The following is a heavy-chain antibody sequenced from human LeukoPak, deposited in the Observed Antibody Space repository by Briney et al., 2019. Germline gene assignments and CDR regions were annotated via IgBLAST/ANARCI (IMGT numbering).Heavy chain of an antibody. Sequence: PGGSLRLSCAASGFTFSSYSMNWVRQAPGKGLEWVSSISSSSSYIYYADSVKGRFTISRDNAKNSLYLQMNSLRAEDTAVYYCARVRAGHYYYYYYMDVWGKGTTVTVSS. CDR1: GFTFSSYS. D-gene: IGHD6-13*01. V-gene: IGHV3-21*01. CDR3: ARVRAGHYYYYYYMDV. CDR2: ISSSSSYI. J-gene: IGHJ6*03.